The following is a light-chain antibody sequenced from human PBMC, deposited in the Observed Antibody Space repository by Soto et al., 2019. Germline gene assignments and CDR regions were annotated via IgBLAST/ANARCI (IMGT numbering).Light chain of an antibody. CDR3: QQYNNWPLT. J-gene: IGKJ4*01. CDR2: GAV. CDR1: QSVSSN. V-gene: IGKV3-15*01. Sequence: EIVMTPSPATLSVSPGERVTLSCRASQSVSSNVAWYQQKPGQAPRLLIYGAVSRATGIPARISGSGSGTELTLTISSLQSEDFAVYYCQQYNNWPLTFGGGTKVDIK.